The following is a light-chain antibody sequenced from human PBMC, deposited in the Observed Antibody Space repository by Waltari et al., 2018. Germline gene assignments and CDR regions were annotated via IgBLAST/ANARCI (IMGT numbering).Light chain of an antibody. CDR3: QQSYSTPLT. CDR1: QSISSY. Sequence: DIQMTQSPSSLSASVGDRVTITCRASQSISSYLNWYQQKPGKAPKLLIYAASSVQSGVPSRFSGSGSGTDFILTISSLQPEDFATYNCQQSYSTPLTFGGGTKVEIK. J-gene: IGKJ4*01. CDR2: AAS. V-gene: IGKV1-39*01.